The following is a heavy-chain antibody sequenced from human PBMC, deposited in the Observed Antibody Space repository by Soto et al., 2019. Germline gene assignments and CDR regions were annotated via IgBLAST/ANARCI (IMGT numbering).Heavy chain of an antibody. Sequence: SETLSLTCTVSGGSVSSGSYYWSWIRQPPGKGLEWIGYIYYSGSTNYNPSLKSRVTISVDTSKNQFSLKLSSVTAADTAVYYCARGELLWFGERSHYFDYWGQGTLVTVSS. D-gene: IGHD3-10*01. CDR3: ARGELLWFGERSHYFDY. CDR2: IYYSGST. V-gene: IGHV4-61*01. CDR1: GGSVSSGSYY. J-gene: IGHJ4*02.